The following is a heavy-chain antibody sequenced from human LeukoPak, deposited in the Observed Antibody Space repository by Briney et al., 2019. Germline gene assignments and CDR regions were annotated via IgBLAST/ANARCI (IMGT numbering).Heavy chain of an antibody. CDR2: IYPTGNT. V-gene: IGHV4-4*07. Sequence: PSETLSLTCSVSGGATISYYWSWIRQPAGKGPEWIGRIYPTGNTDYNPSLKTRVTMSTDLSKKQFSLRQRSVTAADTAVYYCARLKFYDSTGYSPGYYMDVWGKGTAVTVSS. J-gene: IGHJ6*03. CDR1: GGATISYY. D-gene: IGHD3-22*01. CDR3: ARLKFYDSTGYSPGYYMDV.